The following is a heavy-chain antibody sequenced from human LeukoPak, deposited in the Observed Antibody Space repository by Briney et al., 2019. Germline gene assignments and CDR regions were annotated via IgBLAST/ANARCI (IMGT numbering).Heavy chain of an antibody. V-gene: IGHV4-34*01. CDR3: ARGRRRVTMIVVTYFQH. J-gene: IGHJ1*01. CDR2: INHSGST. Sequence: SETLSLTCAVYGGSFSGYYWSWIRQPPGKGLEWIGEINHSGSTNYNPSLKSRVTISVDTSKTQFTLKLSSVTAADTAVYYCARGRRRVTMIVVTYFQHWGQGTLVTVSS. D-gene: IGHD3-22*01. CDR1: GGSFSGYY.